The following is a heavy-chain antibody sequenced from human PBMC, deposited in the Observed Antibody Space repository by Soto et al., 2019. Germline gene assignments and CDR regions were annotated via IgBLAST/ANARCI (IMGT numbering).Heavy chain of an antibody. J-gene: IGHJ6*03. V-gene: IGHV2-5*02. Sequence: SGPTLVKPTQTLTLTCTFSGFSLSTGGVGVGWIRQPPGKALEWLALIYWDDDKRYNPSLKSRLTVTKDTSKNPVVLTMTNIDLLDTATYYCAHRLSLSTTWNYGYMDVWGNGTTVTVSS. CDR1: GFSLSTGGVG. D-gene: IGHD3-16*01. CDR3: AHRLSLSTTWNYGYMDV. CDR2: IYWDDDK.